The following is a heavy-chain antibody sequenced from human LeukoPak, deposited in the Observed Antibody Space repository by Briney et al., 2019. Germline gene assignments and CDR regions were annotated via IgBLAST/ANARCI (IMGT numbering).Heavy chain of an antibody. V-gene: IGHV1-2*02. D-gene: IGHD3-22*01. CDR3: TRRMTTIVNNYFDP. CDR1: GYSFIGQY. J-gene: IGHJ5*02. Sequence: ASVKVSCKAYGYSFIGQYMHWMRQAPGQGLEWMGWINPKNGDTNYAQKFQGRVTLTRDTSTSTAYMELGGLRTDDTAVYFCTRRMTTIVNNYFDPWGQGTLVIVSS. CDR2: INPKNGDT.